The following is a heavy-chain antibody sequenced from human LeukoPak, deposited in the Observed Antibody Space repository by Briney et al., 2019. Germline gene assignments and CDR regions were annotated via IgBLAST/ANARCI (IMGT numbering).Heavy chain of an antibody. CDR2: IIPIFGTA. CDR3: AREFGRIAATPLGYYYYMDV. Sequence: SVTVSFKASGGTFSSYAISWVRQAPGQGLEWMGGIIPIFGTANYAQKFQGRVTITTDGSTSTAYMELSSLRSEETVVYYCAREFGRIAATPLGYYYYMDVWGKGTTVTVSS. V-gene: IGHV1-69*05. D-gene: IGHD6-25*01. J-gene: IGHJ6*03. CDR1: GGTFSSYA.